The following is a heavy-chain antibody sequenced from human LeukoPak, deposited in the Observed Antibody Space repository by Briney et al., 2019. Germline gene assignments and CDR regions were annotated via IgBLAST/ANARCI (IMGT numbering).Heavy chain of an antibody. J-gene: IGHJ5*02. CDR3: ARDHFRRAQRYFDWPQRGNWFDP. CDR2: ISSSSSYI. D-gene: IGHD3-9*01. V-gene: IGHV3-21*01. Sequence: PSETLSLTCAVSGGSISSGGYSWSWIRQPPGKGLEWVSSISSSSSYIYYADSVKGRFTISRDNAKNSLYLQMNSLRAEDTAVYYCARDHFRRAQRYFDWPQRGNWFDPWGQGTLVTVSS. CDR1: GGSISSGGYS.